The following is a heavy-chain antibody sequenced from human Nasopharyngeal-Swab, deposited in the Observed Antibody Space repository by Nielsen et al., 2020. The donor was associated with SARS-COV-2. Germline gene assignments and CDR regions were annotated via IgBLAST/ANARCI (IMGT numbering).Heavy chain of an antibody. V-gene: IGHV5-10-1*01. CDR2: IDPSDSYT. CDR3: ASQGIAAAGTQRYYYYYGMDV. CDR1: GYSFTSCW. J-gene: IGHJ6*02. Sequence: GESLKISCKGSGYSFTSCWISWVRQMPGKGLEWMGRIDPSDSYTNYSPSFQGHVTISADKSISTAYLQWSSLKASDTAMYYCASQGIAAAGTQRYYYYYGMDVWGQGTTVTVSS. D-gene: IGHD6-13*01.